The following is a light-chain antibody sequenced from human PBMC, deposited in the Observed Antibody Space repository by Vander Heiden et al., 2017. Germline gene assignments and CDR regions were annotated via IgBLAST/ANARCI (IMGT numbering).Light chain of an antibody. CDR1: QSLLHSNGYNY. V-gene: IGKV2-28*01. Sequence: DIVTTQSPLSRPVTHGEQTSISCRSSQSLLHSNGYNYLDWYLQKPGQSPQLLIYLGSNRASGVPDRFSGSGSGTDFTLKISRVEAEDVGVYYCKQDQQTPYTFGQGTKVEIK. J-gene: IGKJ2*01. CDR2: LGS. CDR3: KQDQQTPYT.